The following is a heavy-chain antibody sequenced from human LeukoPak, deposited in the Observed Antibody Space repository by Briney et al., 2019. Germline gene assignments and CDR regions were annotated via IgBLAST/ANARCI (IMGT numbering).Heavy chain of an antibody. D-gene: IGHD1-26*01. CDR3: AKNVGPGLYYYYYMDV. J-gene: IGHJ6*03. CDR2: ISSDGRII. Sequence: PGGSLRLSCSASGFTFSSYTFNWVRQAPGKGLVWVSRISSDGRIISYADSVKGRFTMSRDNAKNTLSLQMNSLRGEDAAVYYCAKNVGPGLYYYYYMDVWGKGTTVTISS. V-gene: IGHV3-74*01. CDR1: GFTFSSYT.